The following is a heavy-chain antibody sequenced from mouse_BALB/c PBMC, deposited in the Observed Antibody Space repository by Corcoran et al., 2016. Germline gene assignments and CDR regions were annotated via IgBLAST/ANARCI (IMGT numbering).Heavy chain of an antibody. J-gene: IGHJ1*01. CDR2: INTYTGEP. V-gene: IGHV9-3-1*01. CDR3: ASYYGSSWYFDG. D-gene: IGHD1-1*01. CDR1: GYTFTNYG. Sequence: QIQLVQSGPELKKPGETVKISCKASGYTFTNYGMNWVKQAPRKGLKWMGWINTYTGEPTYADDFKGRFAFSLETSSITAYLQINNLKNEDTATYFCASYYGSSWYFDGWGEGTTVTV.